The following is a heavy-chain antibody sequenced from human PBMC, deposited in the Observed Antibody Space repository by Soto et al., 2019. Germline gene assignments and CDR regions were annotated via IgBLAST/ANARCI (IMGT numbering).Heavy chain of an antibody. CDR1: GYAFTTYG. CDR3: ARGRYGDY. D-gene: IGHD1-1*01. CDR2: INAHNGNT. Sequence: QVHLVQSGAEVKKPGASVKVSCQGSGYAFTTYGITWVRQAPGQGLERMGWINAHNGNTNYAQKLQGRVTVTRDTSTSTAYMELRSLRYDDTAVYYFARGRYGDYWGQGALVTVSS. J-gene: IGHJ4*02. V-gene: IGHV1-18*01.